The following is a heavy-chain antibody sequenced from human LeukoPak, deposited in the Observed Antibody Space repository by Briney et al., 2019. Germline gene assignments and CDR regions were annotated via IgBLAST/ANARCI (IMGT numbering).Heavy chain of an antibody. V-gene: IGHV3-9*01. J-gene: IGHJ6*02. CDR2: INWNSVHM. D-gene: IGHD3-16*01. Sequence: GGSLRLSCEASGFTFLNYAMHWVRQAPGKGLEGVSAINWNSVHMNYADSVKGRFTISRDNAKNSLYLQMNSLSPEDTALYYCARDVGFAGNSGMDVWGQGTTVTVFS. CDR3: ARDVGFAGNSGMDV. CDR1: GFTFLNYA.